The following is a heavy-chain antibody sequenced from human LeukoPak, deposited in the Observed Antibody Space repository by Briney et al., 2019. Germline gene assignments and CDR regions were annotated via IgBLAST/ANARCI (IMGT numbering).Heavy chain of an antibody. D-gene: IGHD2-15*01. CDR2: INTNTGNP. V-gene: IGHV7-4-1*02. CDR3: ARRGCSDGSCYYFDY. J-gene: IGHJ4*02. Sequence: ASVKVSCKASGGTFSSYAISWVRQAPGQGLEWMGWINTNTGNPTYAQGFTGRFVFSLDTSVSTAYLQISSLKAEDTAVYYCARRGCSDGSCYYFDYWGQGTLVTVSS. CDR1: GGTFSSYA.